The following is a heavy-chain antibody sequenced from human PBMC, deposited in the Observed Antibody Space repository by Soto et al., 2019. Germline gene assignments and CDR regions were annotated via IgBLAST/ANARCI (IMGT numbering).Heavy chain of an antibody. CDR2: INHSGST. V-gene: IGHV4-34*01. D-gene: IGHD3-22*01. CDR3: ARFFSPYDSSGYVEY. CDR1: GGSFSGYY. Sequence: SETLSLTCTVSGGSFSGYYWSWIRQPPGKGLEWIGEINHSGSTNYNPSLKSRVTISVDTSKNQFSLKLSSVTAADTAVYYCARFFSPYDSSGYVEYWGQGTLVTVSS. J-gene: IGHJ4*02.